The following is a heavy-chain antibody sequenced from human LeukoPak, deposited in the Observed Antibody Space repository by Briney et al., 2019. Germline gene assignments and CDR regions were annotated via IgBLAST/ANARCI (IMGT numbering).Heavy chain of an antibody. J-gene: IGHJ5*02. CDR2: ISAYNGNR. D-gene: IGHD4-17*01. Sequence: ASVKVSCKASGYTFTSYGISWLRQAPEQGVEWMGWISAYNGNRNYAQKLQGRVTMTTDTSTSTAYMELRSLRSDDTAVYYGARNDYGDYGWFDPWGQGTLVTVSS. CDR1: GYTFTSYG. CDR3: ARNDYGDYGWFDP. V-gene: IGHV1-18*01.